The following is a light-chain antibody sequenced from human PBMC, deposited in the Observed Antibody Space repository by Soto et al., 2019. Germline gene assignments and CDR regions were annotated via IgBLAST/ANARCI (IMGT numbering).Light chain of an antibody. Sequence: QSALTQPASVSGSPGQSITISCTGTSSDVGSYDLVSWYQQHPDKAPELIIYEDNKRPSGIPERFSGSNSGNTATLTISGTQAMDEADYYCQAWDSSTVVFGGGTKLTVL. CDR1: SSDVGSYDL. V-gene: IGLV2-14*02. CDR2: EDN. CDR3: QAWDSSTVV. J-gene: IGLJ2*01.